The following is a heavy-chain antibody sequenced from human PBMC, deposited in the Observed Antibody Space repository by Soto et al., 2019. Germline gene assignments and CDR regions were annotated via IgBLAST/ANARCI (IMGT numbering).Heavy chain of an antibody. CDR2: LRSSGANT. D-gene: IGHD4-17*01. Sequence: PGGSRRFSVGASGFSLGSNSMSWVRQAPGKGLEWVSGLRSSGANTYYADTVKGQFTVTRDNAKNTLNLQLNSLRAKDTAVYYCAKRSGYADYGDAFDIWGQGTMVTVSS. CDR3: AKRSGYADYGDAFDI. CDR1: GFSLGSNS. J-gene: IGHJ3*02. V-gene: IGHV3-23*01.